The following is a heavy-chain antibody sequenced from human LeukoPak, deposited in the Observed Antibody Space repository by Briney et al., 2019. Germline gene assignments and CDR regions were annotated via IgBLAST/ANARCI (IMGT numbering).Heavy chain of an antibody. J-gene: IGHJ5*02. CDR2: VYHSGST. CDR3: ARHNYYHFWSTLNWFDP. Sequence: PSETLSLTCTIFGSSISDNSYWGWIRRPPGKVLEWIGSVYHSGSTYYNPSLKSRVPLSVDTSHNHFSLKLRSVTAADTAVYYCARHNYYHFWSTLNWFDPWGQGTLVTVSS. V-gene: IGHV4-38-2*02. D-gene: IGHD3-3*01. CDR1: GSSISDNSY.